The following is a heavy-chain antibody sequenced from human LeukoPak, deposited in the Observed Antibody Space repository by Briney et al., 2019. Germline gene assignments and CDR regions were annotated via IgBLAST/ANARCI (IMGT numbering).Heavy chain of an antibody. CDR1: GYTFTSYD. CDR3: ARGYYSNSRAYYYYYMDV. D-gene: IGHD4-11*01. Sequence: GASVKVSCKASGYTFTSYDINWVRQATGQGLEWMGWMNPNSGNTGYAQKFQGRVTITRNTSISTAYMELSSLRSEDTAVYYCARGYYSNSRAYYYYYMDVWGKGTTVTVSS. V-gene: IGHV1-8*03. CDR2: MNPNSGNT. J-gene: IGHJ6*03.